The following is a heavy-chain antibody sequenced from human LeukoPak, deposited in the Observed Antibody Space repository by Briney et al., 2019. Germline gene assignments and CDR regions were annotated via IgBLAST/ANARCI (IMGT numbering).Heavy chain of an antibody. CDR1: GFTFSDHY. V-gene: IGHV3-72*01. CDR2: IRNKAVSYTT. D-gene: IGHD3-16*02. Sequence: PGGPLRLSCAASGFTFSDHYMDWFRQSPGTGLEWVGRIRNKAVSYTTEYAASGTGRFTISRDDSKNSLYLQMNSLKTEDTAVYYCARGGSYRPADYWGQGTLVTVSS. J-gene: IGHJ4*02. CDR3: ARGGSYRPADY.